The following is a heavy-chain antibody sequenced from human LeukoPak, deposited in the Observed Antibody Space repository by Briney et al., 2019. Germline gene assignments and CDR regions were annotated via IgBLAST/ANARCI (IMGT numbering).Heavy chain of an antibody. V-gene: IGHV4-39*07. J-gene: IGHJ4*02. Sequence: SETLSLTCTVSGGSSSSSSYYWGWIRQPPGKGLEWIGNLYYNGNTYYNPSLKSRVTISADTSKNQFSLKLSSVTAADTAVYYCARNYGGNSHFDYWGQGTLVTVSS. D-gene: IGHD4-23*01. CDR1: GGSSSSSSYY. CDR3: ARNYGGNSHFDY. CDR2: LYYNGNT.